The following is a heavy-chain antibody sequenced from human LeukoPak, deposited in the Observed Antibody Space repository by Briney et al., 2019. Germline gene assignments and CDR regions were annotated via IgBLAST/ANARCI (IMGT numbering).Heavy chain of an antibody. V-gene: IGHV3-23*01. CDR2: ISGSGGST. D-gene: IGHD5-12*01. Sequence: GGSLRLSCAASGFTFSIYAMSWVRQAPGKGLEWVSAISGSGGSTYYADSVKGRFTISRDNSRNTLYLQMNSLRAEDTAVYYCAKDLARGYSGYDRGAFDYWGQGTLVTVSS. CDR3: AKDLARGYSGYDRGAFDY. J-gene: IGHJ4*02. CDR1: GFTFSIYA.